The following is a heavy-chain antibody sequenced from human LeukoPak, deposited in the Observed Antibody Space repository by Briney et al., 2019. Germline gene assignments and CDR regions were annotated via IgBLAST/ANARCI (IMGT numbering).Heavy chain of an antibody. J-gene: IGHJ4*02. CDR3: TRGYAGIDY. V-gene: IGHV3-74*01. CDR2: INTDGIST. D-gene: IGHD5-12*01. Sequence: GGSLRLSCAASGFTSSSYWMHWVRQAPGKGLVWVSRINTDGISTIYADSVKGRFTISRDNAKNTLYLQMNSLRAEDTAVYYCTRGYAGIDYWGQGTLVTVSS. CDR1: GFTSSSYW.